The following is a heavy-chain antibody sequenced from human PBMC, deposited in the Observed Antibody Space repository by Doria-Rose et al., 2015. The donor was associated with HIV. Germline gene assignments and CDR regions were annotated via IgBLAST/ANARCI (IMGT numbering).Heavy chain of an antibody. J-gene: IGHJ4*02. Sequence: QVQLQESGGGVVQPGRSLKLSCEASGFSFRDHVMHWVRQAPGQGLQWVALISHDGTKKTYTESLKGRFTISRDNSKNTFYLEINSLRTDDTAVYYCAIFYYSDDGGVYWGQGTLVTVSS. CDR2: ISHDGTKK. CDR3: AIFYYSDDGGVY. CDR1: GFSFRDHV. D-gene: IGHD1-26*01. V-gene: IGHV3-30*04.